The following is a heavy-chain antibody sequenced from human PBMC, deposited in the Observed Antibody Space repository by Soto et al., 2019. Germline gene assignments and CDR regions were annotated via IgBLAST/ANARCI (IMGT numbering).Heavy chain of an antibody. Sequence: EVQLVESGGGLVKPGGSLRLSCAASGFTFSNAWMSWVRQAPGKGLEWVGRIKSKTDGGTTDYAAPVKGRFTISRDDSKKTLYLQMNSLKTEDTAVYYGTTDMTVLLWFGELLFKWAHDYWGQGTLVTVSS. CDR3: TTDMTVLLWFGELLFKWAHDY. V-gene: IGHV3-15*01. D-gene: IGHD3-10*01. CDR2: IKSKTDGGTT. J-gene: IGHJ4*02. CDR1: GFTFSNAW.